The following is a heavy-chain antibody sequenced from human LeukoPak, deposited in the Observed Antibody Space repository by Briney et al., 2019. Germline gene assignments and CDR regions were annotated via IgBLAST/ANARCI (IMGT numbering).Heavy chain of an antibody. CDR2: ISSSSSYI. V-gene: IGHV3-21*01. CDR1: GFTFSSYS. Sequence: GGSLRLSCAASGFTFSSYSMSWVRQAPGKGREWVSSISSSSSYIYYADSVKGRFTISRDNAKNSLYLQMNSLRAEDTAVYYCARGPTVTSSYYYYGMDVWSQGTTVTVSS. D-gene: IGHD4-11*01. CDR3: ARGPTVTSSYYYYGMDV. J-gene: IGHJ6*02.